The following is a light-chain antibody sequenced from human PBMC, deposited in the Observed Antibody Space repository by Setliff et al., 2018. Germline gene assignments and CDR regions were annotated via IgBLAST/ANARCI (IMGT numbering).Light chain of an antibody. CDR1: SSDIGGYNH. V-gene: IGLV2-14*01. J-gene: IGLJ1*01. CDR3: SSYRSSSYV. Sequence: QSVLTQPASVSGSPGQSITISCTGTSSDIGGYNHVSWYQQHPGEAPKLMIYQVSNRPSGVSYRFSGSKSGNMASLTISGLQAEDEVDYYCSSYRSSSYVFGTGTKVTVL. CDR2: QVS.